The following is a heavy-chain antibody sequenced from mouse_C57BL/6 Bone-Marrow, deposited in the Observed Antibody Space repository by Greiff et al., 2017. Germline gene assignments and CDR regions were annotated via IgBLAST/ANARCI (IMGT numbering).Heavy chain of an antibody. CDR1: GYTFTSYW. CDR2: INPSNGGT. J-gene: IGHJ3*01. CDR3: ARSGYGSGGFAY. D-gene: IGHD1-1*01. V-gene: IGHV1-53*01. Sequence: QVQLQQPGTELVKPGASVKLSCKASGYTFTSYWMHWVKQRPGQGLEWIGNINPSNGGTNYNEKFKSKATLTVDTSSSTAYMQLSSLTSEDSAVYYCARSGYGSGGFAYWGQGTLVTVSA.